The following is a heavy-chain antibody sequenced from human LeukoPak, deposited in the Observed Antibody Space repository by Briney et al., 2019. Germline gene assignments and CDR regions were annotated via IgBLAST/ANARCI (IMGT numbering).Heavy chain of an antibody. D-gene: IGHD6-19*01. CDR2: ISGSGGST. J-gene: IGHJ4*02. V-gene: IGHV3-23*01. CDR3: AKDYSSGWYFEYSFDY. CDR1: GFTFSSYA. Sequence: GGSLRLSCAASGFTFSSYAMSWVRQAPGKGLEWVSAISGSGGSTYYADSVKGRFTISRDNSKNTLYLQMNSLRAEDTAVYYCAKDYSSGWYFEYSFDYWGQGTLVTVSS.